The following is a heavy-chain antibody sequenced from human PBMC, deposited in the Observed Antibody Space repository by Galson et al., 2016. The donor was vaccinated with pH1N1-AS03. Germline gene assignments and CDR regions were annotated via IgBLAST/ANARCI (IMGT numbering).Heavy chain of an antibody. CDR3: TSGMVERDY. Sequence: SLRLSCAASGFRIIDYWMTWVRQAPGKGLEWVANIDQDGSEKYYMDSVEGRFTISRDNAKNSLSLQMNSLRSEDTAVYYCTSGMVERDYWGQGTLVTVSS. V-gene: IGHV3-7*01. D-gene: IGHD3-10*01. CDR2: IDQDGSEK. J-gene: IGHJ4*02. CDR1: GFRIIDYW.